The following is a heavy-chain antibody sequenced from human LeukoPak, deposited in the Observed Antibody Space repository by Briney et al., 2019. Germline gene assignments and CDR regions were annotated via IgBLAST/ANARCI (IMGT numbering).Heavy chain of an antibody. D-gene: IGHD6-25*01. CDR1: GFTFSSYS. CDR2: ISTTSRHI. J-gene: IGHJ3*01. Sequence: GGSLRLSCAASGFTFSSYSIDWVRQAPGKGLEWVSSISTTSRHIYYADSVKGRFTISRDNAKNSLYLQMTSLRAADTAVYYCARGSDELQRLDAFDVWGQGTMVTVSS. CDR3: ARGSDELQRLDAFDV. V-gene: IGHV3-21*01.